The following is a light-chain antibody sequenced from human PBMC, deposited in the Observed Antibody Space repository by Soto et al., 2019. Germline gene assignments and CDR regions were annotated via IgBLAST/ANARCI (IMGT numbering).Light chain of an antibody. CDR3: QSYDATNQV. J-gene: IGLJ3*02. CDR2: EAN. V-gene: IGLV6-57*01. Sequence: NFMLTQPHSVSDSPVQTVIISCTRSSGSIASNYVQWYQQRPGSSHTTVIYEANQRPSGFPDRFSGSIDSSSNSASLTSSGLATEDEAVYFCQSYDATNQVFGRGTKLTV. CDR1: SGSIASNY.